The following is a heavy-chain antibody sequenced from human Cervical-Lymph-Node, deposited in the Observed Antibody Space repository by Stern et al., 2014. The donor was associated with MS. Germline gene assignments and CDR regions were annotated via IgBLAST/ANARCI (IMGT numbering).Heavy chain of an antibody. D-gene: IGHD3-16*02. Sequence: VQLVQSGAEVKKPGDSVKVSCKASGYRVSTFYLHWLRQATGQGLQWIGRIDPGICATNSSHTFQGRLTMTRDSSITTAYLELSGLRSDDTAVYYCARIYCSGDECYHSFDTWGQGTLVTVSS. CDR3: ARIYCSGDECYHSFDT. CDR1: GYRVSTFY. J-gene: IGHJ4*02. V-gene: IGHV1-2*06. CDR2: IDPGICAT.